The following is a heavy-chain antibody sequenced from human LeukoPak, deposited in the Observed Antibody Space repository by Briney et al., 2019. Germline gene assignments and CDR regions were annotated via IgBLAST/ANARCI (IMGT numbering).Heavy chain of an antibody. J-gene: IGHJ4*02. V-gene: IGHV3-33*08. CDR2: IWYDGSNK. CDR1: GFTFSSYA. D-gene: IGHD1-1*01. CDR3: VRDPSGSGFAFDS. Sequence: PGGSLRLSCAASGFTFSSYAMHWVRQAPGKGLEWVAVIWYDGSNKYYADSVKGRFTISRDNSKNTLYLQMNSLRAEDTAVYYCVRDPSGSGFAFDSWGQGALVTVSS.